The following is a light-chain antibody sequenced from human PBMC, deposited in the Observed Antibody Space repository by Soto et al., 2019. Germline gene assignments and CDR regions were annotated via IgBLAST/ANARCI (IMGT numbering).Light chain of an antibody. CDR1: ESISNW. J-gene: IGKJ2*01. V-gene: IGKV1-5*01. CDR3: QRYKSCFHA. Sequence: DIQMTHSPSILSASVGDRVAITCRANESISNWLAWYQQKPGKAPQDLIYDASRLESGVPVRFSGSGSATEVALTVSSLQSDELAKYYCQRYKSCFHAFGEGTNLEI. CDR2: DAS.